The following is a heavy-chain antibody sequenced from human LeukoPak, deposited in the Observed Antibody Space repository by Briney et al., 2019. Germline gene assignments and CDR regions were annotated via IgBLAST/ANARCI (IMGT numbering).Heavy chain of an antibody. CDR2: IKQDGSEK. CDR3: ASGLLWFGESPSYYYGMDV. D-gene: IGHD3-10*01. V-gene: IGHV3-7*01. Sequence: GGSLRLSCAASGFTFSSYWMSWVRQAPGKGLEWVANIKQDGSEKYYVDSVKGRFTISRDNAKNSLYLQMNSLRVEDTAVYYCASGLLWFGESPSYYYGMDVWGQGTTVTVSS. J-gene: IGHJ6*02. CDR1: GFTFSSYW.